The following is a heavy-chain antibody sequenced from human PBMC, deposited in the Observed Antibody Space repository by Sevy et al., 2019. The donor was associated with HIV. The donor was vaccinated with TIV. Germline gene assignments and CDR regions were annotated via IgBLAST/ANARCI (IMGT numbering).Heavy chain of an antibody. J-gene: IGHJ4*02. Sequence: GGSLRLSCAASGFTFSSYNMNWVRKAPGKGLEWVSSISSSNSYIYYADSVKGRFTISRDIAKNSLYLQMNSLRAEDTAVYYCARDTFGIAVADYWGQGTLVTVSS. CDR2: ISSSNSYI. D-gene: IGHD6-19*01. V-gene: IGHV3-21*01. CDR1: GFTFSSYN. CDR3: ARDTFGIAVADY.